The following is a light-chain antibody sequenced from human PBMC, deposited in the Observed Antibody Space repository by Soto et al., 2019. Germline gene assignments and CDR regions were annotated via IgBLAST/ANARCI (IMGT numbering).Light chain of an antibody. V-gene: IGLV2-14*01. CDR1: SSDVGGYNY. Sequence: QSVLTQPASVFGSPGQSITISCTGTSSDVGGYNYVSWYKQHPGKAPKLMIYDVSNRPSGVSNRFSGSKSGNTASLTISGRQAEDEADYYCSSYTSSSTVVFGGGTKLTGL. J-gene: IGLJ2*01. CDR2: DVS. CDR3: SSYTSSSTVV.